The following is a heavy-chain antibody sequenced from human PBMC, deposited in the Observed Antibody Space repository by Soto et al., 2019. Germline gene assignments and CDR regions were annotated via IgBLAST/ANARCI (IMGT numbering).Heavy chain of an antibody. CDR1: GFTFGDYA. CDR2: IRSKAYGGTT. V-gene: IGHV3-49*03. Sequence: EVQLVESGGGLVQPGRSLRLSCTASGFTFGDYAMSWFRQAPGEGLEWVGFIRSKAYGGTTEYAASVKGRFTISRDDSKSMAYLQMNSLKTEDTALYYCTRVVIVVVVAATRSRGNFDYWGQGTLVTVSS. CDR3: TRVVIVVVVAATRSRGNFDY. J-gene: IGHJ4*02. D-gene: IGHD2-15*01.